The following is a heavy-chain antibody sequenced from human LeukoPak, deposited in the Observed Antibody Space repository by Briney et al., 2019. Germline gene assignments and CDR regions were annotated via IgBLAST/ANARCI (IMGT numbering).Heavy chain of an antibody. CDR3: ARASGARPGWGDFDY. D-gene: IGHD6-6*01. V-gene: IGHV3-53*01. CDR2: IYSGGST. Sequence: GGSLRLSCAASGFTVSSNYMSWVRQAPGKGLEWVSVIYSGGSTYYADSVKGRFTISRDNSKNTLYLQMNSLRAEDTAVYYCARASGARPGWGDFDYWGQGTLVTVSS. J-gene: IGHJ4*02. CDR1: GFTVSSNY.